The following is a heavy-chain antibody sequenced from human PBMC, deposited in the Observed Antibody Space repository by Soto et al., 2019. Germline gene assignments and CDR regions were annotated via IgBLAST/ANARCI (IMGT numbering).Heavy chain of an antibody. J-gene: IGHJ4*02. CDR3: AHRGYMSGNWDQGYFDY. CDR2: IYWDDDK. Sequence: QITLKESGPTRVKPTQPLTLTCTFSGFSLSTSGVGVGWIRQTPGKALEWLAVIYWDDDKRYSPSLRSRLTITKDTSKNEVVLTTAYMDPLDTATYFCAHRGYMSGNWDQGYFDYWGQGTLVTVSS. CDR1: GFSLSTSGVG. D-gene: IGHD7-27*01. V-gene: IGHV2-5*02.